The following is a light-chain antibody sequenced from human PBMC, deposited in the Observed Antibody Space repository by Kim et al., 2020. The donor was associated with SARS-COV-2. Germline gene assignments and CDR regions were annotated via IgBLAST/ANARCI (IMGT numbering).Light chain of an antibody. V-gene: IGKV3-20*01. CDR1: QSVSSSY. CDR2: GAS. CDR3: QQYGSPKT. Sequence: EIVLTQSPGTLSLSPGERATLSCRASQSVSSSYLAWYQQKPGQAPRLLIYGASSRATGIPDRFSGSGSVTDFTLTISRLEPEDFAVYYCQQYGSPKTFGQGTKVDIK. J-gene: IGKJ1*01.